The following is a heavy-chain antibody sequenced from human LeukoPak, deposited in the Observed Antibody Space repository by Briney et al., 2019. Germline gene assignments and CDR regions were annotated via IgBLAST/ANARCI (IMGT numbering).Heavy chain of an antibody. V-gene: IGHV3-30*02. CDR2: IRYDGSNK. D-gene: IGHD4-11*01. J-gene: IGHJ4*02. Sequence: LPGGSLRLSCAASGFTFSSYGMHWVRQAPGKGLEWVAFIRYDGSNKYYADSVKGRFTISRDNSKNTLYLQMNSLRAEDTAVYYCAKLFTYSNYYDYWGQGTLVTVSS. CDR3: AKLFTYSNYYDY. CDR1: GFTFSSYG.